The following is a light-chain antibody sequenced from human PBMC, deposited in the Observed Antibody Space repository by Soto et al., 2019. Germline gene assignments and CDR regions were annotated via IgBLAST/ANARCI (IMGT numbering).Light chain of an antibody. CDR3: QQYGSSRT. CDR2: AAS. V-gene: IGKV3-20*01. J-gene: IGKJ1*01. CDR1: QSVSSN. Sequence: IVLTQSPATLSLSPGERATLSCRASQSVSSNLAWYQQKPGQAPSLLIYAASNRATGIPDRFSGSGSGTDFTLTISRLEPEYSAVYYCQQYGSSRTFGRGTKVDIK.